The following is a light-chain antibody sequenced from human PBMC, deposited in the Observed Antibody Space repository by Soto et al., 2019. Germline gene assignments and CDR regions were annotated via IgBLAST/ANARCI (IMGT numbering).Light chain of an antibody. J-gene: IGLJ2*01. Sequence: SYELGQLPSVSVSPGQTSRITCSGDALPKQYAYWYQQKPGQAPVLVIYKDSERPSGIPERFSGSSSGTKVTLTISGVQAEDDADYYCQSAASSGTYVVFGGGTKVTVL. CDR2: KDS. CDR3: QSAASSGTYVV. V-gene: IGLV3-25*01. CDR1: ALPKQY.